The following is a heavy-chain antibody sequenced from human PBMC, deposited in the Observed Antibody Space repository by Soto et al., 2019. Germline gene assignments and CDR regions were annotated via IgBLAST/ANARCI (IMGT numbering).Heavy chain of an antibody. V-gene: IGHV4-30-4*01. CDR1: GGSISSGDYY. Sequence: QVQLQESGPGLVKPSQTLSLTCTVSGGSISSGDYYWSWIRQPPGKGLEWIGYIYYSGSTYYNPSLKSRVTISVDTSKNQFSLKLSSVTAADTAVYYCARVQDYYGSGSYGDVWGQGTTVTVSS. D-gene: IGHD3-10*01. J-gene: IGHJ6*02. CDR3: ARVQDYYGSGSYGDV. CDR2: IYYSGST.